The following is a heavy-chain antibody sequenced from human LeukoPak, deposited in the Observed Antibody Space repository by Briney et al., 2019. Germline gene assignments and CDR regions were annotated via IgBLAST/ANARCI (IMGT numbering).Heavy chain of an antibody. V-gene: IGHV4-34*01. D-gene: IGHD6-13*01. Sequence: SSETLSLTCAVYGGSFSGYYWSCIRQPPGMGLEWIGEINHSASTNYNPSLKSRVTISADTSKNQFSLKVSSVTAADTAMYYCARGRGIYSSSWSWFDPWGQGTLVTVSS. CDR1: GGSFSGYY. CDR3: ARGRGIYSSSWSWFDP. CDR2: INHSAST. J-gene: IGHJ5*02.